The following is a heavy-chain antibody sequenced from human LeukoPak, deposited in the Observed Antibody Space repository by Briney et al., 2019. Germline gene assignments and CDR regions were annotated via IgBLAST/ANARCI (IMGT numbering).Heavy chain of an antibody. CDR2: FDPEDGET. CDR3: ATAGSHDSSGYYLGAFDI. J-gene: IGHJ3*02. Sequence: ASVKVSCKVSGYTLTELSMHWVRQAPGKGLEWMGGFDPEDGETIYAQKFQGRVTMTEDTSTDTAYVELSSLRSEDTAVYYCATAGSHDSSGYYLGAFDIWGQGTMVAVSS. CDR1: GYTLTELS. D-gene: IGHD3-22*01. V-gene: IGHV1-24*01.